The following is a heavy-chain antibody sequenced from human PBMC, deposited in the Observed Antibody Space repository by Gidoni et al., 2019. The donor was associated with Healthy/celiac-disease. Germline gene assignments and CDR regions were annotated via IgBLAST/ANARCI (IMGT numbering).Heavy chain of an antibody. V-gene: IGHV3-30*18. D-gene: IGHD3-22*01. CDR2: ISSEGSNK. Sequence: QVQQVAAGGGVGQPGSSLRISCAASVFTCSRPGMHWVRPAPGKGREWVAVISSEGSNKYYADSVKGRFTISRDNSKNTLYLQMNSLRAEDTAVYYCAKEPSSVETYFDYWGQGTLVTVSS. CDR1: VFTCSRPG. J-gene: IGHJ4*02. CDR3: AKEPSSVETYFDY.